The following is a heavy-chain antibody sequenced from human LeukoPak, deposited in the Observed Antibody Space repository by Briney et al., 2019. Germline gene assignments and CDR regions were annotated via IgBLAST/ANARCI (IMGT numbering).Heavy chain of an antibody. CDR1: GDSITSPGYS. J-gene: IGHJ3*02. CDR2: ISHSGNA. D-gene: IGHD2-21*01. Sequence: SETLSLTCTVSGDSITSPGYSWTWIRQPPGKGLEWIGCISHSGNADYNPSLKSRVYMSRDASKNQFPLKLTSVTAADTAVYYCARDVVVTSSPDAYDIWGPGKMVTVSS. V-gene: IGHV4-31*03. CDR3: ARDVVVTSSPDAYDI.